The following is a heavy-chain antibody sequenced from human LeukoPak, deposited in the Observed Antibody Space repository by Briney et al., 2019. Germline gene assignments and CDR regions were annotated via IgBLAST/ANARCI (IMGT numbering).Heavy chain of an antibody. D-gene: IGHD1-1*01. CDR2: ISSSGSTI. CDR1: GFTFSDYY. J-gene: IGHJ6*03. CDR3: ARHYNWSLGRGYYYYMDV. V-gene: IGHV3-11*01. Sequence: GGSLRLSCAASGFTFSDYYMSWIRQAPGKGLEWVSYISSSGSTIYYADSVKGRFTISRDNAKNSLYLQMNSLRAEDTAVYYCARHYNWSLGRGYYYYMDVWGKGTTVTVSS.